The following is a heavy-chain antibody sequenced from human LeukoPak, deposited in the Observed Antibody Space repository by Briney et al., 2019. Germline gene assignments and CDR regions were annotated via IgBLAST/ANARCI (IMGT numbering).Heavy chain of an antibody. D-gene: IGHD3-3*01. V-gene: IGHV1-24*01. CDR3: ARRLDYDFWSGYMGAAFDI. J-gene: IGHJ3*02. CDR1: GYTLTELS. Sequence: ASVKVSCKVSGYTLTELSMHWVRQAPGKGLEWMGGFDPEDGETIYAQKFQGRVTMTEDTSTDTAYMELSSLRSEDTAVYYCARRLDYDFWSGYMGAAFDIWGQGTMVTVSS. CDR2: FDPEDGET.